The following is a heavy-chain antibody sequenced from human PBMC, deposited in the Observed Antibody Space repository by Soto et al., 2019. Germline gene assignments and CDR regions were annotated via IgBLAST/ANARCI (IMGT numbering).Heavy chain of an antibody. Sequence: GGSLRLSCAASGFTFDDYTMHWVRQAPGKGLEWVSLISWDGGSTYYADSVKGRFTISRDNSKNSLYLQMNSLRTEDTALYYCAKDNLEGFGELSHFDYWGQGTLVTVSS. CDR2: ISWDGGST. CDR3: AKDNLEGFGELSHFDY. J-gene: IGHJ4*02. D-gene: IGHD3-10*01. V-gene: IGHV3-43*01. CDR1: GFTFDDYT.